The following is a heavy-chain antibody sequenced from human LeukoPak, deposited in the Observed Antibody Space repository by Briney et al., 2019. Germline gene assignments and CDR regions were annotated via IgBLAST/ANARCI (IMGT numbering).Heavy chain of an antibody. J-gene: IGHJ6*03. D-gene: IGHD3-10*01. CDR3: ARAVGSGSFQTYMDV. CDR2: IYTSGST. CDR1: GDSISSGIHY. V-gene: IGHV4-61*02. Sequence: PSETLSLTCTVSGDSISSGIHYWNWIRQPAGKGLEWIGRIYTSGSTNYNPSLKSRVTISLDTSKNQFSLKLSSVTAADTAVYYCARAVGSGSFQTYMDVWGKGTTVTISS.